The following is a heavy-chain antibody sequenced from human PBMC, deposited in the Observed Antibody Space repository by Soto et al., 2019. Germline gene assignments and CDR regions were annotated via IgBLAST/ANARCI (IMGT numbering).Heavy chain of an antibody. D-gene: IGHD3-16*02. J-gene: IGHJ3*02. V-gene: IGHV1-18*01. CDR2: ISAYNGNT. CDR3: ARRQNYDYIWGSYRSSAFDI. Sequence: GASVKVSCKASGYTFTCYGICWVRQAPGQGLEWMGWISAYNGNTNYAQKLQGRVTMTTDTSTSTAYMELRSLRSDDTAVYYCARRQNYDYIWGSYRSSAFDIWGQGTTVTVSS. CDR1: GYTFTCYG.